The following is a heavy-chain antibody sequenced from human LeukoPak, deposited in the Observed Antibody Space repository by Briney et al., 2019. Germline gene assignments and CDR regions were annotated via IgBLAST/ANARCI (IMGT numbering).Heavy chain of an antibody. CDR2: IWYDGSNK. V-gene: IGHV3-33*01. D-gene: IGHD3-10*01. CDR1: GFTLNNYG. J-gene: IGHJ4*02. Sequence: QAGRSLRLSCAASGFTLNNYGMHWARQAPGKGLEWVAVIWYDGSNKYYADSVKGRFTISRDNSRNTLYVQMNSLRAEDTAVYYCARDYGSGSYVVDYWGQGTLVTVSS. CDR3: ARDYGSGSYVVDY.